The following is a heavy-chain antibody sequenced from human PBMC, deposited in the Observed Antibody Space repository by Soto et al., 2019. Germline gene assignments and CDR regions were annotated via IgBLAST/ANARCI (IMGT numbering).Heavy chain of an antibody. CDR1: GGTFSSYA. CDR3: ARVKQQLQGYYGMDV. V-gene: IGHV1-69*13. J-gene: IGHJ6*02. D-gene: IGHD6-13*01. CDR2: IIPIFGTA. Sequence: ASVKVSCKASGGTFSSYAISWVRQAPGQGLEWMGGIIPIFGTANYAQKFQGRVTITADESTSTAYMELSSLRSEDTAVYYCARVKQQLQGYYGMDVWGQGTTVTVSS.